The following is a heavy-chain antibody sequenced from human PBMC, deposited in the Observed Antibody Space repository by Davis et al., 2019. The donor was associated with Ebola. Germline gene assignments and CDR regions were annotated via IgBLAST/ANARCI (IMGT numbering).Heavy chain of an antibody. CDR3: ARGSRRDLTMIVVNYYYGMDV. CDR2: INPSGGST. V-gene: IGHV1-46*01. CDR1: GYTFTSYY. J-gene: IGHJ6*02. D-gene: IGHD3-22*01. Sequence: GESLKVSCKASGYTFTSYYMHWVRQAPGQGLEWMGIINPSGGSTSYAQKFQGRVTMTRDTSTSTVYMELSSLRSEDTAVYYCARGSRRDLTMIVVNYYYGMDVWGQGTTVTVSS.